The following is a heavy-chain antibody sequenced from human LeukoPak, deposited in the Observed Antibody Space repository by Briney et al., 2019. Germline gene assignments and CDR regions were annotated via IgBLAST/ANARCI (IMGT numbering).Heavy chain of an antibody. J-gene: IGHJ4*02. CDR2: ITGDCNYI. V-gene: IGHV3-21*01. CDR1: GFTFNDYT. CDR3: ARERNFYYFDY. D-gene: IGHD3-3*01. Sequence: PGGSLRLSCAASGFTFNDYTMTWVRQAPGEGLEWVSSITGDCNYIFYADSVKGRFTISRDNAQNSLFLELNSLRGEDTAVYYCARERNFYYFDYWGQGALVTVSS.